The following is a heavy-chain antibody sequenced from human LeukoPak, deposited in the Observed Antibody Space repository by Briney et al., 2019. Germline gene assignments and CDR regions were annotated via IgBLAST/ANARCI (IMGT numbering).Heavy chain of an antibody. Sequence: PGGSLRLSCAASGFTFSSDAMSWVRQAPGKGLEWVSSISSSSSSIYYADSVKGRFTISRDNAKNSLYLQMNSLRAEDTAVYYCAELGITMIGGVWGKGTTVTISS. D-gene: IGHD3-10*02. CDR3: AELGITMIGGV. J-gene: IGHJ6*04. CDR1: GFTFSSDA. CDR2: ISSSSSSI. V-gene: IGHV3-21*01.